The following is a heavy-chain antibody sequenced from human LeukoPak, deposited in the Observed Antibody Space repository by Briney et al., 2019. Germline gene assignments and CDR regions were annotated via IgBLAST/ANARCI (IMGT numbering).Heavy chain of an antibody. CDR1: GFTFSSYG. CDR2: ISYDGSNK. J-gene: IGHJ6*03. V-gene: IGHV3-30*18. Sequence: GGSLRLSCAASGFTFSSYGMHWVRQAPGKGLEWVAVISYDGSNKYYADSVKGRFTISRDNSKNTLYLQMNSLRAEDTAVYYCAKSSSLISGGYYMDVWGKGTTVTVSS. D-gene: IGHD6-13*01. CDR3: AKSSSLISGGYYMDV.